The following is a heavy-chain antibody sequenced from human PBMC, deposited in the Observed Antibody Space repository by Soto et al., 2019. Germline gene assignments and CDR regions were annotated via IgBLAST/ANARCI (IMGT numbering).Heavy chain of an antibody. CDR3: ARARDTTMVWRHYLDS. CDR1: GFIFENYW. J-gene: IGHJ4*02. D-gene: IGHD1-1*01. Sequence: PGGSLRLSCEVSGFIFENYWMTWVRLAPGRGLEWVANIRQDGSEKYYSDSVKGRFTISRDNSMTSVFLQLNSLRAEDTALYYCARARDTTMVWRHYLDSWGQGIPVTVSS. CDR2: IRQDGSEK. V-gene: IGHV3-7*03.